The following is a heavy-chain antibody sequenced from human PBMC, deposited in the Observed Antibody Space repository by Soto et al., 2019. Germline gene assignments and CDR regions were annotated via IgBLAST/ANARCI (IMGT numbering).Heavy chain of an antibody. CDR1: GFTFTSSA. J-gene: IGHJ4*02. Sequence: SVKVSCTASGFTFTSSAVQWVRQARGQRLEWIGWIVVGSGNTNYAQKFQERVTITRDMSTSTAYMELSSLRSEDTAVYYCARPKGSYSSGYYYFDYWGQGTLVTVSS. D-gene: IGHD6-19*01. V-gene: IGHV1-58*01. CDR3: ARPKGSYSSGYYYFDY. CDR2: IVVGSGNT.